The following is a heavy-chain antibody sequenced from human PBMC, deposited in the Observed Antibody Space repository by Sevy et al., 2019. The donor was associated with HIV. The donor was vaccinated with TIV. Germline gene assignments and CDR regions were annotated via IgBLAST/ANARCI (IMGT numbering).Heavy chain of an antibody. CDR1: GFTFSSYA. CDR2: ISYDGSNK. CDR3: ARDNLGYCISTSCPAWFDP. V-gene: IGHV3-30-3*01. D-gene: IGHD2-2*01. Sequence: GGSLRLSCAASGFTFSSYAMHWVRQAPGKGLEWVAVISYDGSNKYHADSVKGRFTISRDNSKNTLYLQMNSLRAEDTAVYYCARDNLGYCISTSCPAWFDPWGQGTLVTVSS. J-gene: IGHJ5*02.